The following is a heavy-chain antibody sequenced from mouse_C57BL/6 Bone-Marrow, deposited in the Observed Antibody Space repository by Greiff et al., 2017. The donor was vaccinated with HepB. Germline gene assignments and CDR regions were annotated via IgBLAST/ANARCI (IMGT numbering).Heavy chain of an antibody. CDR2: IDPENGDT. Sequence: VQLKESGAELVRPGASVKLSCTASGFNIKDDYMHWVKQRPEQGLEWIGWIDPENGDTEYASKFQGKATITADTSSNTAYLQLSSLTSEDTAVYCCTTTTAAEDYWGQGTTLTVSA. CDR3: TTTTAAEDY. CDR1: GFNIKDDY. D-gene: IGHD1-2*01. J-gene: IGHJ2*01. V-gene: IGHV14-4*01.